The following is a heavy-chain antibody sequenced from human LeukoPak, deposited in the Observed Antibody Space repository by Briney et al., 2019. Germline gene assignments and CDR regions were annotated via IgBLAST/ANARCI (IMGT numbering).Heavy chain of an antibody. CDR2: IYTSGSS. Sequence: SETLSLTCTVSGGSISSYYWSWIRQPAGKGLEWIGRIYTSGSSNYNPSLKSRVTMSVDTSKNQFSLKLSSVTAADTAVYYCAREARGVVDYYYYYMDVWGKGTTVTVSS. J-gene: IGHJ6*03. CDR3: AREARGVVDYYYYYMDV. D-gene: IGHD2-15*01. V-gene: IGHV4-4*07. CDR1: GGSISSYY.